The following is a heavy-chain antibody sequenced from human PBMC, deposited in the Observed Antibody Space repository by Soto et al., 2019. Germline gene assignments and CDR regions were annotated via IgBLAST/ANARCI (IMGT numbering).Heavy chain of an antibody. J-gene: IGHJ4*02. CDR2: ISAYNGNT. CDR1: GYTFTSYG. V-gene: IGHV1-18*01. Sequence: GASVKVSCKASGYTFTSYGISWVRQAPGQGLEWMGWISAYNGNTNYAQKPQGRVTMTTDTSTSTAYMELRSLRSDDTAVYYCARGFPIYRGYDSWYFDYWGQGTLVTVSS. CDR3: ARGFPIYRGYDSWYFDY. D-gene: IGHD5-12*01.